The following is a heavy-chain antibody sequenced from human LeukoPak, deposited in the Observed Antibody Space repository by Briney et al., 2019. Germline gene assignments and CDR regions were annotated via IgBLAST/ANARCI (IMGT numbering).Heavy chain of an antibody. CDR2: IYTSGST. CDR3: AGSLPVGATNAFDY. Sequence: SETLSLTCTVSGGSISSYYWSWIRQPAGKGLEWIGRIYTSGSTNYNPSLKSRVTMSVDTSKNQFSLKLSSVTAADTAVYYCAGSLPVGATNAFDYWGQGTLVTVSS. J-gene: IGHJ4*02. CDR1: GGSISSYY. D-gene: IGHD1-26*01. V-gene: IGHV4-4*07.